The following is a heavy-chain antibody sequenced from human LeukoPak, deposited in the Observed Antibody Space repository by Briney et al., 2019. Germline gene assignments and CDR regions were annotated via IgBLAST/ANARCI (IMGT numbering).Heavy chain of an antibody. Sequence: PGGSLRLPCAASGFTFSSYAMSWVRQAPGEGLEWVSAISGSGGSTYYADSVKGRFTISRDNSKNTLYLQMNSLRAEDTAVYYCAKAQYSSGWYYDNWGQGTLVTVSS. CDR1: GFTFSSYA. CDR2: ISGSGGST. J-gene: IGHJ4*02. D-gene: IGHD6-19*01. V-gene: IGHV3-23*01. CDR3: AKAQYSSGWYYDN.